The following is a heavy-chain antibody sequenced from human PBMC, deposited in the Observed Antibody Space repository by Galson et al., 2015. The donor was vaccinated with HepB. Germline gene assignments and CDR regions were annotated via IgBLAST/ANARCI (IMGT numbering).Heavy chain of an antibody. V-gene: IGHV4-31*03. CDR2: IYYSGST. CDR1: GGSISSGGYY. CDR3: ARDSPPGTTILRFLEGPWGMDV. D-gene: IGHD3-3*01. J-gene: IGHJ6*02. Sequence: TLSLTCTVSGGSISSGGYYWSWIRQHPGKGLEWIGYIYYSGSTYYNPSLKSRVTISVDTSKNQFSLKLSSVTAADTAVYYCARDSPPGTTILRFLEGPWGMDVWGQGTTVTVSS.